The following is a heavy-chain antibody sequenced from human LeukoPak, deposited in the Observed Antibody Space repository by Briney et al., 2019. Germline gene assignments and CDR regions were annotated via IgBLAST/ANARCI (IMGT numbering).Heavy chain of an antibody. Sequence: GGSLRLSCAASGFTFDDYAMHWVRQAPGKGLEWVSGISCNSGSIGYADSVKGRFTISRDNAKNSLYLQMNSLRAEDTALYYCAKDGGGAIITTPFDYWGQGTLVTVSS. CDR3: AKDGGGAIITTPFDY. CDR2: ISCNSGSI. J-gene: IGHJ4*02. D-gene: IGHD3-10*01. V-gene: IGHV3-9*01. CDR1: GFTFDDYA.